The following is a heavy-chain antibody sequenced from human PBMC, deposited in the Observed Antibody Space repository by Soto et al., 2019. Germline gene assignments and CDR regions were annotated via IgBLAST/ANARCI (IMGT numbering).Heavy chain of an antibody. Sequence: GGSLRLSCAASGLTFSSCGMHWVRQAPGKGLGWVAVISYDGSNKYYADSVKGRFTISRDNSNNTLYLQMNSLRAEDTAVYYCAKDQRGYSSTDRIDYWGQGTLVTVSS. CDR1: GLTFSSCG. CDR3: AKDQRGYSSTDRIDY. J-gene: IGHJ4*02. V-gene: IGHV3-30*18. CDR2: ISYDGSNK. D-gene: IGHD6-13*01.